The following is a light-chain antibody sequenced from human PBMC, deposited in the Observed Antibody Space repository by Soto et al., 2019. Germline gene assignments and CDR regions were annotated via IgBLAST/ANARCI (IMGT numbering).Light chain of an antibody. V-gene: IGLV2-14*01. Sequence: QSVLTQPASVSGSPGQSITISCTGTSSDVGAYDFVSWYQHSPGKAPKLVTFDVTHRPPGISDRFSGSKSANTASLTISALQAADEAFYYCSSYTPRSTLVFGGGTKVTVL. J-gene: IGLJ2*01. CDR2: DVT. CDR3: SSYTPRSTLV. CDR1: SSDVGAYDF.